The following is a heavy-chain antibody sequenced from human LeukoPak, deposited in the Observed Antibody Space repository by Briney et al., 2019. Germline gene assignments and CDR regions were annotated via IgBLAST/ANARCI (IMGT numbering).Heavy chain of an antibody. D-gene: IGHD4-17*01. Sequence: PSETLSLTCTVSGGSLIGYYWGWIRHPPGQGLECIGYIHSSEGTAHNASLKSRLTILLDTSKNQFSLTLSSVTAADTAVYYCARHVYGEGMVVWGKGTTVTVSS. CDR3: ARHVYGEGMVV. V-gene: IGHV4-59*08. J-gene: IGHJ6*04. CDR1: GGSLIGYY. CDR2: IHSSEGT.